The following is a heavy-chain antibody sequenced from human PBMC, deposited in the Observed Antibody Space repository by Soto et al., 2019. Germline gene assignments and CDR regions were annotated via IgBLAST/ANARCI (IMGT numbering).Heavy chain of an antibody. D-gene: IGHD1-1*01. J-gene: IGHJ5*02. V-gene: IGHV4-34*01. CDR3: ARGRRTGTFRLFDP. CDR2: INHSGST. CDR1: GGSFSGYY. Sequence: SETLSLTCAVYGGSFSGYYWSWIRQPPGKGLEWIGEINHSGSTNYNPSLKSRVTISVDTSKNQFSLKLSSVTAADTAVYYCARGRRTGTFRLFDPWGQGTLVTVSS.